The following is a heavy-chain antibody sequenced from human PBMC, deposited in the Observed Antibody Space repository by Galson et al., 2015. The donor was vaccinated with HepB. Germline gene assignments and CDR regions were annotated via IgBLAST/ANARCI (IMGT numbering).Heavy chain of an antibody. CDR2: ISYDGSNK. V-gene: IGHV3-30*04. D-gene: IGHD1-26*01. J-gene: IGHJ4*02. CDR3: ARPDWEQKESYFDY. CDR1: GFTFSSYA. Sequence: SLRLSCAASGFTFSSYAMHWVRQAPGKGLEWVAVISYDGSNKYYADSVKGRFTISRDNSKNTLYLQMNSLRAEDTAVYYCARPDWEQKESYFDYWGQGTLVTVSS.